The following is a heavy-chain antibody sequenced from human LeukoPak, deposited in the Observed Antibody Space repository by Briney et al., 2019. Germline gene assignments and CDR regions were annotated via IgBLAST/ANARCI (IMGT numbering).Heavy chain of an antibody. CDR3: ARYYDSSGSFDS. V-gene: IGHV6-1*01. CDR1: GDSVSSNSAT. D-gene: IGHD3-22*01. CDR2: TYQRSKWYN. Sequence: SQTLSLTCAISGDSVSSNSATWSWLRQSPSRGLEWLGRTYQRSKWYNDNALSVKSRMTINPDTSKNQFSLQLNSVTPEDTAVYFCARYYDSSGSFDSWGQGTLVTVSS. J-gene: IGHJ4*02.